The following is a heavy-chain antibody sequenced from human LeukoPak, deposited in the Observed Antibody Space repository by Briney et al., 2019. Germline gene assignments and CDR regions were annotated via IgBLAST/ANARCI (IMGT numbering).Heavy chain of an antibody. Sequence: HAGGSLRLSCAASGFTFDDYAMHWVRQAPGKGLEWVAFIRYDGSNKYYADSVKGRFTISRDNSKNTLYLQMNSLRAEDTAVYYCAKDRARGQDYGDYGLWFDPWGQGTLVTVSS. D-gene: IGHD4-17*01. CDR3: AKDRARGQDYGDYGLWFDP. CDR1: GFTFDDYA. CDR2: IRYDGSNK. J-gene: IGHJ5*02. V-gene: IGHV3-30*02.